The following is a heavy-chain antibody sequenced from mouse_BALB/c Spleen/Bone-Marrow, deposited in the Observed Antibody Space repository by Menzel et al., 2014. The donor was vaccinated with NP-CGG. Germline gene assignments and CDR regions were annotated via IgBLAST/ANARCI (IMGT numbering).Heavy chain of an antibody. V-gene: IGHV14-3*02. Sequence: VQLQQSGAELVEPGASVKLSCTASGFNIKDTYMHWVKQRPEQGLEWIGRIDPANGNTKYDPKFQGKATITADTSSNTAYLQLSSLTSEDTAVYYCANYYYGYYFDSWGQGTTLTVSS. D-gene: IGHD1-1*01. CDR2: IDPANGNT. CDR1: GFNIKDTY. CDR3: ANYYYGYYFDS. J-gene: IGHJ2*01.